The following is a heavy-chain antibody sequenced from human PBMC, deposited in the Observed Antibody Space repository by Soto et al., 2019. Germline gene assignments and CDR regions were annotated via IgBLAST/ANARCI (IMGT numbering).Heavy chain of an antibody. V-gene: IGHV3-30*03. J-gene: IGHJ6*02. D-gene: IGHD3-3*01. CDR2: TTYDGGIK. CDR1: GFSFSSYG. CDR3: AGAMENPYFYYGLNV. Sequence: GGSLRLSCAASGFSFSSYGMEWVRLAPGKGLEWVAATTYDGGIKHYVDSVKGRFTISRDNSKNTLYLQMNSLRVEDTATYYCAGAMENPYFYYGLNVWGPGTTLTVYS.